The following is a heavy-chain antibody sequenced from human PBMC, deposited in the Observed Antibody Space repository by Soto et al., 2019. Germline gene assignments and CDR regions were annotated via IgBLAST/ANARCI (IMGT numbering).Heavy chain of an antibody. D-gene: IGHD2-15*01. CDR1: GYTFTTYG. CDR3: AREGSATYYYHGMDV. CDR2: INGYNGNT. J-gene: IGHJ6*02. Sequence: QVQLEQSGAEVKKPGDSMKVSCKASGYTFTTYGISWVRQAPGQGLEWMGWINGYNGNTDYPQKLQGRVTMTADTSTSTAYMELRSMRSDDPAVYYCAREGSATYYYHGMDVWGQGTTVTVSS. V-gene: IGHV1-18*01.